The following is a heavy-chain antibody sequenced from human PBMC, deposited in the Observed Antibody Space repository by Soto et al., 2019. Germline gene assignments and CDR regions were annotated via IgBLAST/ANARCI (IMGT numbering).Heavy chain of an antibody. CDR2: ISAHNGNT. CDR3: ARDWAYSGPLDY. V-gene: IGHV1-18*01. Sequence: QVQLVQSGAEVKKPGASVKVSCKASGYMFTSYGISWVRQAPGQGLEWMGWISAHNGNTKNAQKFQGRVTMTTDTSTSTAYMELRSLRSDDTAVYYCARDWAYSGPLDYWGQGTLVTVSS. CDR1: GYMFTSYG. D-gene: IGHD6-13*01. J-gene: IGHJ4*02.